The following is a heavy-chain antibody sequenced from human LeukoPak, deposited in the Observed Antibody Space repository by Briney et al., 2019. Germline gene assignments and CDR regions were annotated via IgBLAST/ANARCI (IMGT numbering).Heavy chain of an antibody. CDR1: GYTLTDLS. J-gene: IGHJ4*02. Sequence: EASVKVSCKVSGYTLTDLSMNWVRQAPGKGLEWMGGFDSESGEAIYAQKFQDRVTVTEDTSTDTAYIELSGLRSEDTAVYYCTYYYDSSGYFGHWGQGTLVTVSS. CDR3: TYYYDSSGYFGH. V-gene: IGHV1-24*01. CDR2: FDSESGEA. D-gene: IGHD3-22*01.